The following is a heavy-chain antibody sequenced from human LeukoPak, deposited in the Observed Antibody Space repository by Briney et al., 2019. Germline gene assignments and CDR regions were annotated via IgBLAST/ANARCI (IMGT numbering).Heavy chain of an antibody. D-gene: IGHD4-11*01. V-gene: IGHV3-74*01. CDR2: INGDGSST. Sequence: GGSLRLSCVASGLTFSRYWMYWVRQAPGKGLVWVSRINGDGSSTNYADSVKGRSTISRDNAKNTLYLQMNSLRAEDTAVYYCATVQVTTVTYYYYGMEVWGQGTTVTVSS. CDR1: GLTFSRYW. CDR3: ATVQVTTVTYYYYGMEV. J-gene: IGHJ6*02.